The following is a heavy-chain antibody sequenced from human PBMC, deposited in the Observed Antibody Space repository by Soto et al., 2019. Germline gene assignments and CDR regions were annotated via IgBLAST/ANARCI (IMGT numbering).Heavy chain of an antibody. CDR3: AKDDGLWYLDL. V-gene: IGHV3-30*18. CDR2: ISYDGSNI. D-gene: IGHD4-17*01. Sequence: VQLVESGGGVVQPGRSLRLSCAVSGFTFSSYGMHWVRQAPGKGLQWVAVISYDGSNIYYADSVKGRFTVSRDNSRNTLYLQMRSLRTEASALYYWAKDDGLWYLDLWGRGTLVTVSS. J-gene: IGHJ2*01. CDR1: GFTFSSYG.